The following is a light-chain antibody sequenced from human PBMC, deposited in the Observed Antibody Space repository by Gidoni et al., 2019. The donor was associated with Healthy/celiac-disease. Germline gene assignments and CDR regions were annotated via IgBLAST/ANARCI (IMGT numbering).Light chain of an antibody. V-gene: IGKV1-5*03. J-gene: IGKJ2*01. Sequence: DIQMTQSPSTLSASVGDSVTITCRASQSISSWLAWYQQKPGKAPKLLIYKASSLESGVPSRFSGSGSGTEFTLTIRSLQPDDFATYYCQQYNSYSYTFGQGTKLEIK. CDR3: QQYNSYSYT. CDR1: QSISSW. CDR2: KAS.